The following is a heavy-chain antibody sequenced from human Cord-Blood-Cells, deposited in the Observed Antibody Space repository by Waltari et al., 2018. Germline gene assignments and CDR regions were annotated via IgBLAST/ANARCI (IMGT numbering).Heavy chain of an antibody. V-gene: IGHV4-39*01. CDR1: GGSISIRVYY. J-gene: IGHJ4*02. D-gene: IGHD2-21*02. CDR3: ARLIVVVTAILDY. Sequence: QLQLQESGPGMVKPSENLSLTCTVSGGSISIRVYYGVWNCQPPGKGLEWIGSFYYSASTYYNPSLKSRVTISVDTSKNPFSLKLSSVTAADTAVYYCARLIVVVTAILDYWGQGTLVTVSS. CDR2: FYYSAST.